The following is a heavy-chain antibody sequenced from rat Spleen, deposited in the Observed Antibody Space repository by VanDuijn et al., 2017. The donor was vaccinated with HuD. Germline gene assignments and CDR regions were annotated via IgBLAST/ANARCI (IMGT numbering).Heavy chain of an antibody. CDR3: ARHRYKRTVAAVDY. J-gene: IGHJ2*01. Sequence: EVLLVESDGGLVQPGRSLKLSCAASGFTFSDYYMAWVRQAPTKGLEWVASISTGGGNTYYRDSVKGRFTISRDNAKSTLYLQMDSLRSEDTATYYCARHRYKRTVAAVDYWGQGVMVTVSS. D-gene: IGHD1-8*01. V-gene: IGHV5S23*01. CDR1: GFTFSDYY. CDR2: ISTGGGNT.